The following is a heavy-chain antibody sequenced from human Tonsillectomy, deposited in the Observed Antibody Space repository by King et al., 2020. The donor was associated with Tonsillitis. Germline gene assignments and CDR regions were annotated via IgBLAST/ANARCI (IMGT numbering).Heavy chain of an antibody. V-gene: IGHV2-26*01. CDR1: GFSLSNARMG. Sequence: TLQESGPVLVKPTETLTLTCTVSGFSLSNARMGVSWIRQPPGKALEWLAHIFSNDEKSYSTSLKSRLTISKDTSKSQVVLTMTNMDPVDTATYYCARSRINYYDSSGYIRAFDIWGQGTMVTVSS. J-gene: IGHJ3*02. CDR2: IFSNDEK. D-gene: IGHD3-22*01. CDR3: ARSRINYYDSSGYIRAFDI.